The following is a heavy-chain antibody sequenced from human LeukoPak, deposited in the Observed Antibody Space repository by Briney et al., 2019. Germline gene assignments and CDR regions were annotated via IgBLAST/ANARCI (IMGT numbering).Heavy chain of an antibody. V-gene: IGHV3-30*03. CDR3: ATRGYSYDPFDY. D-gene: IGHD5-18*01. Sequence: PGRSLRLSCAASGFTFSSYGMHWVRQAPGKGLEWVAVISYDGSNKYYADSVKGRFTISRDNSKNTLYLQMNSLRAEDTAVYYCATRGYSYDPFDYWGQGTLVTVSS. CDR2: ISYDGSNK. CDR1: GFTFSSYG. J-gene: IGHJ4*02.